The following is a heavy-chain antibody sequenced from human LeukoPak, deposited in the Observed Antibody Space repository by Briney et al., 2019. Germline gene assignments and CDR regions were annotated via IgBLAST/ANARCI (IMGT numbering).Heavy chain of an antibody. V-gene: IGHV3-11*01. D-gene: IGHD6-13*01. CDR1: GFTFSDYY. CDR3: ARDHEYTSSWWDY. J-gene: IGHJ4*02. CDR2: ISSSGCTI. Sequence: GGSLRLSCVASGFTFSDYYMSWIRQAPGKGLEWVSYISSSGCTIYYAHSVKGRVTISRDNAKNSLYLQMHGLRAEDTGVYYCARDHEYTSSWWDYWGQGTLVTVSS.